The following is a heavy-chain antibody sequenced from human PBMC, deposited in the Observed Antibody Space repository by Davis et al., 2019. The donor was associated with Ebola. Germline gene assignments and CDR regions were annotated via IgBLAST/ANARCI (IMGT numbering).Heavy chain of an antibody. V-gene: IGHV3-66*01. CDR3: TTEGWGYGGGV. Sequence: GGSLRLSCAASGFTVSSNYMSWVRQAPGKGLEWVSVIYSGGSTYYADSVKGRFTISRDNSKNTLYLQMNNLKTEDTAVYYCTTEGWGYGGGVWGQGTLVTVSS. CDR1: GFTVSSNY. CDR2: IYSGGST. D-gene: IGHD4-23*01. J-gene: IGHJ4*02.